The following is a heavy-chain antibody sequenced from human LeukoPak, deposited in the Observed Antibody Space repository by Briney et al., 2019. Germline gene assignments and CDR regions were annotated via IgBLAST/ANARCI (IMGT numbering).Heavy chain of an antibody. CDR3: ARFRYYYDSSGPYAWDFQH. CDR2: IIPIFGTA. CDR1: GGTFSSYA. J-gene: IGHJ1*01. Sequence: ASVKVSCKASGGTFSSYAISWVRQAPGQGLEWMGGIIPIFGTANYAQKFQGRVTITADESTSTAYMELSSLRSEDTAVYYCARFRYYYDSSGPYAWDFQHWGQGTLVTVSS. D-gene: IGHD3-22*01. V-gene: IGHV1-69*01.